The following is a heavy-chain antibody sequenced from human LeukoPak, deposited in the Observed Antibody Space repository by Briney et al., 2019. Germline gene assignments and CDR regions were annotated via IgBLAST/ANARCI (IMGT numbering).Heavy chain of an antibody. J-gene: IGHJ6*02. CDR3: ARDQPQGYYYYGMDV. V-gene: IGHV3-48*02. CDR1: GVTFSSYA. Sequence: GGSLRLSCGASGVTFSSYAMNWVRQAPGTGLEWVSYISSSSNIYYADSVKGRFTISRDNAKNSLYLQMNSLRDEDTAVYYCARDQPQGYYYYGMDVWGQGTTVTVSS. CDR2: ISSSSNI.